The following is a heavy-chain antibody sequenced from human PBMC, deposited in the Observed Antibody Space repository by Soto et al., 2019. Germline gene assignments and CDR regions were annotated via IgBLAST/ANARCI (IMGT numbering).Heavy chain of an antibody. J-gene: IGHJ4*02. CDR3: ARQYPSSSRHFDH. V-gene: IGHV3-21*01. D-gene: IGHD6-6*01. Sequence: GESLKISCAASGFTFRTYYMIWVRQAPGKGLEWVSSISAGSSNIYYAPSVKGRFTISRDNAKNSLYLQINSLRAEDTAVYYCARQYPSSSRHFDHWGQGTLVTVSS. CDR2: ISAGSSNI. CDR1: GFTFRTYY.